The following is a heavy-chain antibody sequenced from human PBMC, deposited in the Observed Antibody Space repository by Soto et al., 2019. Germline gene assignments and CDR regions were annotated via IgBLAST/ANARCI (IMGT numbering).Heavy chain of an antibody. J-gene: IGHJ4*02. D-gene: IGHD1-7*01. CDR1: GFTFSDYG. Sequence: PGGSVRLSCVASGFTFSDYGIHWVRQAPDKGLEWVAVVWFDGSIQYYGDSVKGRFTISRDNSNNTVDLQMNNLRAEDTAVYYCARVDFGGNSYYFDYWGQGTPVTVSS. V-gene: IGHV3-33*01. CDR3: ARVDFGGNSYYFDY. CDR2: VWFDGSIQ.